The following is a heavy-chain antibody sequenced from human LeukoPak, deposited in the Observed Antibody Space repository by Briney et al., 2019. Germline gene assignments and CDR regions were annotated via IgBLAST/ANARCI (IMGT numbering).Heavy chain of an antibody. CDR3: ARDGDASSSWYCNPDAFDI. J-gene: IGHJ3*02. Sequence: SETLSLTCTVSGGSISTYYWSWIRQPAGKELEWIGRIYTSGSTNYNPSLKSRVTMSVDTSKNQFSLKLSSVTAADTAVYYCARDGDASSSWYCNPDAFDIWGQGTMVTVSS. D-gene: IGHD6-13*01. CDR1: GGSISTYY. CDR2: IYTSGST. V-gene: IGHV4-4*07.